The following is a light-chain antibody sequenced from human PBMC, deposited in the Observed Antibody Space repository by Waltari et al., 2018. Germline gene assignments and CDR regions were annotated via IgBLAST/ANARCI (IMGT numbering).Light chain of an antibody. CDR3: AAWDDSPNGHWV. Sequence: QSVLTQPPSASGTPGQRVSISCSGRASNIGGNVVNWYQQFPGKAPKLVIYRNDPRPPGVPDRFSGSKSGTSASLAISGLQSEDEADYYYAAWDDSPNGHWVFGGGTKVTV. V-gene: IGLV1-44*01. CDR1: ASNIGGNV. CDR2: RND. J-gene: IGLJ3*02.